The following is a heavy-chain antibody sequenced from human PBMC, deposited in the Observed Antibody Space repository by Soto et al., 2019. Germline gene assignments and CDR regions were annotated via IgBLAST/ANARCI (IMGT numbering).Heavy chain of an antibody. J-gene: IGHJ4*02. Sequence: EVQLLESGGGLVQPGGSLRLSCAASGFTFSSYAMSWVRPAPGKGLEWGSAISGSGGSTYYADSVKGRFTISRDNSKNTLYLQMNSLRAEDTAVYYCSKFIPHGVVITWFGAIDYWGQGTLVTVSS. CDR1: GFTFSSYA. CDR2: ISGSGGST. V-gene: IGHV3-23*01. D-gene: IGHD3-3*01. CDR3: SKFIPHGVVITWFGAIDY.